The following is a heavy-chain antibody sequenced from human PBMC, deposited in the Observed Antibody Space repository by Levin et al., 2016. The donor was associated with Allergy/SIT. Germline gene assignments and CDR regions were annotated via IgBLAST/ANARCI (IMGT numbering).Heavy chain of an antibody. D-gene: IGHD1-26*01. Sequence: WIRQPPGKGLDGSQLLVVVVVAHTTADSVKGRFTISRDNSKNTLYLQMNSLRAEDTAVYYCAKLRWELPYYYYYYGMDVWGQGTTVTVSS. V-gene: IGHV3-23*01. CDR2: LVVVVVA. J-gene: IGHJ6*02. CDR3: AKLRWELPYYYYYYGMDV.